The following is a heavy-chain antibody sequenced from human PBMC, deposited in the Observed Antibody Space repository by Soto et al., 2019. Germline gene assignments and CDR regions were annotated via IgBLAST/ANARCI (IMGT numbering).Heavy chain of an antibody. CDR2: ISAYNGNI. D-gene: IGHD2-15*01. V-gene: IGHV1-18*04. CDR1: GYTFTSYY. CDR3: ARDLYCSGGSCYEAGDAFDI. J-gene: IGHJ3*02. Sequence: GASVKVSCKASGYTFTSYYMHWVRQAPGQGLEWMGWISAYNGNINYAQKLQGRVTMTTDTSTSTAYMELRSLRSDDTAVYYCARDLYCSGGSCYEAGDAFDIWGQGTMVTVSS.